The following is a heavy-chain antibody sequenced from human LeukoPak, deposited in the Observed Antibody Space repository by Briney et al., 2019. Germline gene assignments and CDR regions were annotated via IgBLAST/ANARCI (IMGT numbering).Heavy chain of an antibody. V-gene: IGHV1-2*02. J-gene: IGHJ4*02. CDR2: INPNGGGT. CDR1: GYTFTGYY. CDR3: AILPDCSSTSCYTVDY. Sequence: GASVKVSCKASGYTFTGYYMHWVRQAPGQGLEWMGWINPNGGGTNYAQKFQGRVTMTRDTSISTAYTELSRLRSDDTAVYYCAILPDCSSTSCYTVDYWGQGTLVTVSS. D-gene: IGHD2-2*02.